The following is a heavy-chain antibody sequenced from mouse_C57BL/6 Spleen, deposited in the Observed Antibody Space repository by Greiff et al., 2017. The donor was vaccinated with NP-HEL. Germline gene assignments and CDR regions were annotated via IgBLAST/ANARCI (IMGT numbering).Heavy chain of an antibody. CDR3: ARDGRGSSWYFDV. V-gene: IGHV1-50*01. CDR2: IDPSDSYT. CDR1: GYTFTSYW. D-gene: IGHD1-1*01. J-gene: IGHJ1*03. Sequence: VQLQQPGAELVKPGASVKLSCKASGYTFTSYWMQWVKQRPGQGLEWIGEIDPSDSYTNYNQKFKGKATLTVDTSSSTAYMQRSSLASEDSAVYYCARDGRGSSWYFDVWGTGTTVTVSS.